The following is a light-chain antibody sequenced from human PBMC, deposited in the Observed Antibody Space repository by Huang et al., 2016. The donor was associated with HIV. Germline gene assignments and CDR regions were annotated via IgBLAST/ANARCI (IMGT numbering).Light chain of an antibody. V-gene: IGKV4-1*01. J-gene: IGKJ2*01. CDR3: QQHYSSPPT. Sequence: DIVMTQSPDSLAVSLGERATINCKSSQSLLYNSNNKNYLAWYTQKPGQPPNLLIYWASSRKSGVPDRFSGSGSETDFTLTISSLQAEDVAVYYCQQHYSSPPTFGQGTKLEIK. CDR1: QSLLYNSNNKNY. CDR2: WAS.